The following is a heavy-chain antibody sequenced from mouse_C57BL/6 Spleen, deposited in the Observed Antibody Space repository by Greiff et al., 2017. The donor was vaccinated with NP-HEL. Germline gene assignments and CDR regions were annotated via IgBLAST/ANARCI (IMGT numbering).Heavy chain of an antibody. D-gene: IGHD2-4*01. CDR3: ARVSTMIFDY. CDR2: ISYDGSN. Sequence: EVKLQESGPGLVKPSQSLSLTCSVTGYSITSGYYWNWIRQFPGNKLEWMGYISYDGSNNYNPSLKNRISITRDTSKNQFFLKLNSVTTEDTAKYYCARVSTMIFDYWGQGTTLTVSS. CDR1: GYSITSGYY. V-gene: IGHV3-6*01. J-gene: IGHJ2*01.